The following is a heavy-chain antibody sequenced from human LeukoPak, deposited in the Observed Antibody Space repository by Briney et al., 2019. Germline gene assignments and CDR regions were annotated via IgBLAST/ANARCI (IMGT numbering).Heavy chain of an antibody. CDR2: IKQDGSEK. D-gene: IGHD2-8*01. CDR1: GCIFSTHW. J-gene: IGHJ2*01. Sequence: GWSLRLSCVAAGCIFSTHWMSWVRLARGKAPEWVANIKQDGSEKYYVDSVKGRFTISGYNAKNSLYLQMNSLRAEDTAVYYCARRSPRDILYYTYWYFDLWGRGTLVTVSS. CDR3: ARRSPRDILYYTYWYFDL. V-gene: IGHV3-7*01.